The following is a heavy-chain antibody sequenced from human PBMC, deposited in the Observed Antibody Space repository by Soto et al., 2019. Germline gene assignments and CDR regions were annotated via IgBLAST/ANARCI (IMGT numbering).Heavy chain of an antibody. CDR1: GLSVSSNY. CDR2: IYSGGST. D-gene: IGHD1-1*01. V-gene: IGHV3-53*01. J-gene: IGHJ6*02. Sequence: GSLRLSGAAAGLSVSSNYMSWVRQAPGKGLEWVSVIYSGGSTYYAASVKGRFTISRDNSKNTLYLQMNTLRAEDTAVYYCARAGTRPYYYYGMDVWGQGTTVTVSS. CDR3: ARAGTRPYYYYGMDV.